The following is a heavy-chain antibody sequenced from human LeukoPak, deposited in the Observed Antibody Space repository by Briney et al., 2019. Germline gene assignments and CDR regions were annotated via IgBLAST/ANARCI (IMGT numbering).Heavy chain of an antibody. D-gene: IGHD4-17*01. Sequence: ASVKVSCKASGYTFTSYAMNWVRQAPGQGLEWMGWINTNTGNPTYAQGFTGRFVFSLDTSVSTAYLQISSLKAEDTAVYYCARAPPGTVTTSHYYYYYMDVWGKGTTVTVSS. CDR2: INTNTGNP. J-gene: IGHJ6*03. CDR1: GYTFTSYA. V-gene: IGHV7-4-1*02. CDR3: ARAPPGTVTTSHYYYYYMDV.